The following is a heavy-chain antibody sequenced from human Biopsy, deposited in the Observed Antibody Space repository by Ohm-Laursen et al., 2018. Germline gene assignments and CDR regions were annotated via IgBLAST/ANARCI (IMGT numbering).Heavy chain of an antibody. CDR3: ARGGSNYPDY. V-gene: IGHV1-18*01. CDR2: ISTWDAHT. J-gene: IGHJ4*02. Sequence: ASVKVSCKTSGYTFRNHGISWVRQAPGRGLEWMGWISTWDAHTSYAQKVQGRVTLTIDTSTSTGYMELRSLRSDDTAVYYCARGGSNYPDYWGQGTLVTVSS. D-gene: IGHD3-16*01. CDR1: GYTFRNHG.